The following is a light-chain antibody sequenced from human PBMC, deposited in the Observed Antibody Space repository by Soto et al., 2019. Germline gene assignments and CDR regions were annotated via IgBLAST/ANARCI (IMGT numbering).Light chain of an antibody. CDR3: QQYDNLSLT. CDR1: QDISNY. V-gene: IGKV1-33*01. J-gene: IGKJ4*01. CDR2: DAS. Sequence: DIQMTQSPSSLSASVGDRFTITFHASQDISNYLNWYQQKPGKAPKLLIYDASNLETGVPSRFSGSGSGTDFTFTISSLQPEDIATYYCQQYDNLSLTFGGGTKVDIK.